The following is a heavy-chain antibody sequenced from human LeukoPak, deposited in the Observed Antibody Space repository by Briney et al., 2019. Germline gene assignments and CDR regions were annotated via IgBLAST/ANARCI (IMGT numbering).Heavy chain of an antibody. CDR1: GFTFDDYA. Sequence: GGSLRLSCAASGFTFDDYAMHWVRQAPGKGLEWVSGISWNSGSIGYADSVKGRFTISRDNAKNSLYLQMNSLRAEDMVLYYCAKDQGIAAAGSFDYWGQGTLVTVSS. D-gene: IGHD6-13*01. CDR3: AKDQGIAAAGSFDY. J-gene: IGHJ4*02. CDR2: ISWNSGSI. V-gene: IGHV3-9*03.